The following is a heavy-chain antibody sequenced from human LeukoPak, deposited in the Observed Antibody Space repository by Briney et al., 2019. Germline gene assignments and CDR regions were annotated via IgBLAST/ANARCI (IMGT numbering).Heavy chain of an antibody. D-gene: IGHD6-19*01. V-gene: IGHV3-30-3*01. CDR3: AKGRYSSGWYPGVQDY. CDR1: GFTFSSYA. Sequence: GGYLRLSCAASGFTFSSYAMHWVRQAPGKGLEWVAVISYDGSNKYYADSVKGRFTISRDNSKNTLYLQMNSLRAEDTAVYYCAKGRYSSGWYPGVQDYWGQGTLVTVSS. J-gene: IGHJ4*02. CDR2: ISYDGSNK.